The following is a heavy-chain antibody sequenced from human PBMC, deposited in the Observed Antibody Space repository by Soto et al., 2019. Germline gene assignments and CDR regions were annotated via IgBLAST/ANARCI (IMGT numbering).Heavy chain of an antibody. V-gene: IGHV4-30-2*01. CDR3: ARGSGGSGFDY. CDR2: IYHSGST. D-gene: IGHD2-15*01. J-gene: IGHJ4*02. CDR1: GGSISSGGYS. Sequence: QLQLQESGSGLVKPSQTLSLTCAVSGGSISSGGYSWSWIRQPPGKGLEWIGYIYHSGSTYYNPSLMSRVTISVDRCKNQFSQKLSSVTAADTDEYYCARGSGGSGFDYWGQGTLVTVSS.